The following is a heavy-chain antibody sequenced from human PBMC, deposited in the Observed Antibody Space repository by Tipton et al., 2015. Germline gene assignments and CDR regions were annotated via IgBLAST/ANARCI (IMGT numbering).Heavy chain of an antibody. J-gene: IGHJ4*02. V-gene: IGHV4-59*01. Sequence: TLSLTCSVSSDSLSKYYWSWIRQPPGKELEWIGYIQYSGSTNYNPSLKSRVTISVDTSKTRFSLKMCSVTASDTAVYYCARARGRHGGLFDSWGQGIRVTVSS. D-gene: IGHD4-23*01. CDR2: IQYSGST. CDR3: ARARGRHGGLFDS. CDR1: SDSLSKYY.